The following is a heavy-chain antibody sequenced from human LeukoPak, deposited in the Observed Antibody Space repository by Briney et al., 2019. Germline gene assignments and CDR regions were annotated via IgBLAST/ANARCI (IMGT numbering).Heavy chain of an antibody. V-gene: IGHV3-9*01. Sequence: GGSLRLSCAASGFTFDDYAMHWVRQAPGKGLEWVSGISWNSGSIGYADSVKGRFTISRDNAKNSLYLQMNSLRAEDTALYYCAKAKYYDILTGPDYWGQGTLVTVSS. J-gene: IGHJ4*02. CDR1: GFTFDDYA. CDR3: AKAKYYDILTGPDY. D-gene: IGHD3-9*01. CDR2: ISWNSGSI.